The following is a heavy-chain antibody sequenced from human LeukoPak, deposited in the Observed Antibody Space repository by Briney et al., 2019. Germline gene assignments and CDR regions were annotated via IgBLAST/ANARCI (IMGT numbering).Heavy chain of an antibody. J-gene: IGHJ3*02. CDR3: TRGDYGAYGYDAFDI. CDR2: INSDGSST. D-gene: IGHD4-17*01. V-gene: IGHV3-74*01. CDR1: GFTFRNYW. Sequence: PGGSLRLSCAASGFTFRNYWMHWVRQAPGKGLVWVSRINSDGSSTSYADSVKGRFTSSRDNAKNTLYLQMNSLRAEDTAMYYCTRGDYGAYGYDAFDIWGQGTMVTVSS.